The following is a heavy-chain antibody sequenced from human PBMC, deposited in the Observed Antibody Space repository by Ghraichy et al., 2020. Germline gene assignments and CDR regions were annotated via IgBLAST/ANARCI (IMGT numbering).Heavy chain of an antibody. J-gene: IGHJ5*02. CDR2: IYHSGST. D-gene: IGHD3-3*01. Sequence: SETLSLTCAVSGYSISSGYYWGWIRQPPGKGLEWIGSIYHSGSTYYNPSLKSRVTISVDTSKNQFSLKLSSVTAADTAVYYCAREDGATIFGVVSSGWNWFDPWGQGTLVTVSS. CDR3: AREDGATIFGVVSSGWNWFDP. CDR1: GYSISSGYY. V-gene: IGHV4-38-2*01.